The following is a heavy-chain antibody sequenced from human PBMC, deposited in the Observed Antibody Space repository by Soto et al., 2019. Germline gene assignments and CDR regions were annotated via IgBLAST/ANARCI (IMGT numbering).Heavy chain of an antibody. CDR2: IYYSGST. D-gene: IGHD3-10*01. CDR3: ARAQGSGFLVS. J-gene: IGHJ4*02. Sequence: QVQLQESGPGLVKPSQTLSLTCTVSGGSISSGDYYWSWIRQPPGKGLEWIGYIYYSGSTYYNPSLQXRXTXSXXTSKNQFSPKLSSVTAADTAVYHCARAQGSGFLVSWGQGTLVTVSS. V-gene: IGHV4-30-4*01. CDR1: GGSISSGDYY.